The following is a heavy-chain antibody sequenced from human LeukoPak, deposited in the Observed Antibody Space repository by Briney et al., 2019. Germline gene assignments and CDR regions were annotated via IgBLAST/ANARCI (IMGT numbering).Heavy chain of an antibody. V-gene: IGHV1-69*13. J-gene: IGHJ4*02. CDR3: ARGGYYVDY. CDR1: GYTFTGYY. CDR2: IIPIFGTA. Sequence: ASVKVSCKASGYTFTGYYMHWVRQAPGQGLEWMGGIIPIFGTANYAQKFQGRVTITADESTSTAYIELSSLRSEDTAVYYCARGGYYVDYWGQGTLVTVSS.